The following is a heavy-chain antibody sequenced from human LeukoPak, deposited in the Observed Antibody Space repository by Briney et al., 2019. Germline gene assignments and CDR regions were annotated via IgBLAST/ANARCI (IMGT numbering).Heavy chain of an antibody. CDR1: GASIRSHY. Sequence: SETLSLTCTVSGASIRSHYWSWIRQPPGKGLEWSGYIYGSVSTDYNPSLKSRVTISIDTSKNQLYLKVTSVTAADTAVYYCARGSTRYEAWGQGTLVTVSS. D-gene: IGHD2-2*01. J-gene: IGHJ5*02. V-gene: IGHV4-59*11. CDR2: IYGSVST. CDR3: ARGSTRYEA.